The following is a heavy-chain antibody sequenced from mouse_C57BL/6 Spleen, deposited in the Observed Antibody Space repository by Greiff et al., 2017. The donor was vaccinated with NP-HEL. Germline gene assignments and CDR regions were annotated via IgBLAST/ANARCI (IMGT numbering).Heavy chain of an antibody. CDR2: INPGSGGT. D-gene: IGHD2-2*01. CDR1: GYAFTNYL. J-gene: IGHJ3*01. V-gene: IGHV1-54*01. Sequence: QVQLQQSGAELVRPGTSVKVSCKASGYAFTNYLIEWVKQRPGQGLEWIGVINPGSGGTNYNEKFKGKATLTADKSSSNAYMQLSSLTSEDSAVYVCARHCAGYAWFAYWGPGTLVTVST. CDR3: ARHCAGYAWFAY.